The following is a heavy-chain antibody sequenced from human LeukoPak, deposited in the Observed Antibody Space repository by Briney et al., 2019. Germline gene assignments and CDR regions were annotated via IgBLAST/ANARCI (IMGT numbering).Heavy chain of an antibody. CDR3: ARINAGEYYDFWSGYYTKPYYYYGMDV. CDR1: GFTFSNYG. V-gene: IGHV3-30*03. D-gene: IGHD3-3*01. CDR2: ISSDETNI. J-gene: IGHJ6*02. Sequence: PGGSLRLSCATSGFTFSNYGMHWVRQAPGKGLEWVAVISSDETNIRYGDSVKGRFTVSRDNAKNTLYLQMNSLRAEDTAVYYCARINAGEYYDFWSGYYTKPYYYYGMDVWGQGTTVTVSS.